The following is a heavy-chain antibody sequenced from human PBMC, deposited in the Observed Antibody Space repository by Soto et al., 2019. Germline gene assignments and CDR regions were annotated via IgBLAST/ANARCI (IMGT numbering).Heavy chain of an antibody. CDR2: IYYSRST. J-gene: IGHJ5*02. CDR3: ARWSSSYYYGSGSYYWFDP. D-gene: IGHD3-10*01. CDR1: CGSISSGVYY. V-gene: IGHV4-31*03. Sequence: SETLSLTCTVSCGSISSGVYYWSWIRQHPGKGLEWIGYIYYSRSTYYNPSLKSRVTISVDTSKNQFSLKLSSVTAADTAVYYCARWSSSYYYGSGSYYWFDPWGQGTLVNVSS.